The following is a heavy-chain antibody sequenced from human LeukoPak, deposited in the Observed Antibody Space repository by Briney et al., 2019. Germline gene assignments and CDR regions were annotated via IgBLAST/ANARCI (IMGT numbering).Heavy chain of an antibody. CDR3: ARAVRRENFDY. CDR1: GGSISSTNW. Sequence: SETLSLTCAISGGSISSTNWWSWVRQSPGKGLEWIGEIYHTGNTNYNPSLKSRVTISVDKSENHFSLRLTSVTAADTAVYYCARAVRRENFDYWGQGTLVTVSS. J-gene: IGHJ4*02. V-gene: IGHV4-4*02. D-gene: IGHD2-2*01. CDR2: IYHTGNT.